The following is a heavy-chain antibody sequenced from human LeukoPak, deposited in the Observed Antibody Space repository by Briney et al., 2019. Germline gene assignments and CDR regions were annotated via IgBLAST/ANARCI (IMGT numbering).Heavy chain of an antibody. J-gene: IGHJ3*02. CDR1: GFTFNTYW. V-gene: IGHV3-74*01. CDR2: INSDGYST. Sequence: SGGSLRLSCAASGFTFNTYWMHWVRQAPGKGLVWVSRINSDGYSTFYADSVKGRFTISRDNAKNTLYLQMNSLRAEDTAVYYCARGGSYLSAFDIWGQGTMVTVSS. CDR3: ARGGSYLSAFDI. D-gene: IGHD1-26*01.